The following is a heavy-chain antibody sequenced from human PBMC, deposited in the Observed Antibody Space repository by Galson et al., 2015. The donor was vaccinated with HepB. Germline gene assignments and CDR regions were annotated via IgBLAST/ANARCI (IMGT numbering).Heavy chain of an antibody. CDR1: GFTFSGYR. CDR2: ISSSGSSI. J-gene: IGHJ3*02. V-gene: IGHV3-11*01. D-gene: IGHD1/OR15-1a*01. Sequence: SLRLSCAASGFTFSGYRMTWLRQAPGKGLEWVSYISSSGSSIYYADSVKGRFTISRDNAKNSLYLQMNSLRAEDTAVYYCARDLSGAMEHWGAFDIWGQGTMVTVSS. CDR3: ARDLSGAMEHWGAFDI.